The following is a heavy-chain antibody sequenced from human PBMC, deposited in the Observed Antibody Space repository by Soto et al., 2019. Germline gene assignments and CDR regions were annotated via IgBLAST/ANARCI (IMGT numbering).Heavy chain of an antibody. CDR2: ISGSGGNT. CDR1: GFTFSNYA. D-gene: IGHD1-1*01. V-gene: IGHV3-23*01. J-gene: IGHJ4*02. Sequence: PGGSLRLSCAASGFTFSNYAMSWVRQAPGKGLEWVSVISGSGGNTYYADSVRGRLTISRDNSKNTLYLQMNSLSAEDTAVYYCAKNERYSRRELAYWGQGTLVTVSS. CDR3: AKNERYSRRELAY.